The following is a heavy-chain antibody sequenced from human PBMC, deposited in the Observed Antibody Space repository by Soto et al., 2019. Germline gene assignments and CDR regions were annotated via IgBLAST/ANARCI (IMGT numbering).Heavy chain of an antibody. J-gene: IGHJ4*02. CDR3: ARSLWFGELL. D-gene: IGHD3-10*01. CDR2: IYWDDDR. Sequence: QITLKESGPTLVKPTQTLTLTCSFSGFSLSTRGVSVGWIRQPPGKALEWLALIYWDDDRRYSPSLKSRLTITKDTSKNQVVLTMTNMDPVDTATYYCARSLWFGELLWGQGTLVTVSS. CDR1: GFSLSTRGVS. V-gene: IGHV2-5*02.